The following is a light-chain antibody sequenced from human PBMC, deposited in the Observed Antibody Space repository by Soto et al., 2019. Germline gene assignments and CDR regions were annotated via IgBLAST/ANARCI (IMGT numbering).Light chain of an antibody. CDR1: QSVSSSY. Sequence: EIVLTQSPGTLSLSPGERATLSCRASQSVSSSYLAWYQQKPGQAPRLLIYGASSRATGIPDRFSGSGSGTDFTLNIRLEPEDFAVCCQKYGSSPGFTFGPGTKVDIK. J-gene: IGKJ3*01. V-gene: IGKV3-20*01. CDR2: GAS. CDR3: QKYGSSPGFT.